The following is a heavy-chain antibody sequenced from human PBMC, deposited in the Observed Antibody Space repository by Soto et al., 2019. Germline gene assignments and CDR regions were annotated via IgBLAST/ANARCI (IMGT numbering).Heavy chain of an antibody. CDR3: AREYCDDSSCYGGDY. Sequence: QVPLVQSGGEVQKPGAAEKFSCKASGYTFTTCVISWVRQAPGQGLEWMGWYKTDNGNTKYAQSLQGRVTMTTDTSTSTACMELTSLKSDDTAVYSGAREYCDDSSCYGGDYWGQGTLVIVSS. D-gene: IGHD2-2*01. J-gene: IGHJ4*02. CDR2: YKTDNGNT. V-gene: IGHV1-18*01. CDR1: GYTFTTCV.